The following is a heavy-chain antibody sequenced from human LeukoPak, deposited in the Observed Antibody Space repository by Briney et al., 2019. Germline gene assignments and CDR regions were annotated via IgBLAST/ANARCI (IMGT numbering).Heavy chain of an antibody. J-gene: IGHJ6*03. CDR2: IRHSGST. CDR3: ARVRYSYVIDDGSRTGLGAYPNKYYYHMDV. V-gene: IGHV4-34*01. CDR1: GGSFSGYY. D-gene: IGHD5-18*01. Sequence: WETLSLTCAVYGGSFSGYYWSWIRQPPGKGLKWSGEIRHSGSTNYNPSLKSRVSISVGTTKDQVSPKLSSVSAADAAVYFCARVRYSYVIDDGSRTGLGAYPNKYYYHMDVRGKGTTVTVSS.